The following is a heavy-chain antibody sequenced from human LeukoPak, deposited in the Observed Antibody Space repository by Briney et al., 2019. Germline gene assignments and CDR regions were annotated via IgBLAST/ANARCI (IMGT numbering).Heavy chain of an antibody. CDR1: GFTFSSYA. Sequence: PGRPLRLSCAVSGFTFSSYAMHWVRQAPGKGLEWVAVVSSDGSEKYYADSVKGRFTISRDNSKNTLYLQMDSLRAEDMAVYYCARGYYGSGSYYNDPVGYWGQGTLVTVSS. CDR3: ARGYYGSGSYYNDPVGY. CDR2: VSSDGSEK. V-gene: IGHV3-30*14. D-gene: IGHD3-10*01. J-gene: IGHJ4*02.